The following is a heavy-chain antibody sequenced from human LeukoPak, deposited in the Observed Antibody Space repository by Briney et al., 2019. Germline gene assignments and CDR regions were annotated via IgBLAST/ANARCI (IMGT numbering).Heavy chain of an antibody. Sequence: ETLSLTCTVSGGSISSHYWSWIRQPPGKGLEWIGYIYYSGSTNYNPSLKSRVTISVDTSKNQFSLKLSSVTAADTAVYCCARATIVGATKSWFDPWGQGTLVTVSS. CDR3: ARATIVGATKSWFDP. J-gene: IGHJ5*02. CDR1: GGSISSHY. CDR2: IYYSGST. D-gene: IGHD1-26*01. V-gene: IGHV4-59*11.